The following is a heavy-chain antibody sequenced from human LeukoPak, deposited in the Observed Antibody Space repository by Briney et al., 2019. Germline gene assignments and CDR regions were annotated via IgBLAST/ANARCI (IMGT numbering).Heavy chain of an antibody. J-gene: IGHJ4*02. CDR3: ARAMDYYFDY. D-gene: IGHD5-18*01. Sequence: GGSLTLSCTSSTFNFKRYERNWVRQAPGKGLEWVSVIYSGGSTYYADSVKGRFTISRDNSKNTLYLQMNSLRAEDTAVYYCARAMDYYFDYWGQGTLVTVSS. CDR1: TFNFKRYE. V-gene: IGHV3-53*01. CDR2: IYSGGST.